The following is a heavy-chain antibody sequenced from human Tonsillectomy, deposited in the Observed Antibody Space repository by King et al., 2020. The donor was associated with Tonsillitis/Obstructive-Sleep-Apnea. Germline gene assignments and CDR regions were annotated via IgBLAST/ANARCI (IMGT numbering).Heavy chain of an antibody. Sequence: VQLVESGGGLVQPGGSLRLSCAASGFTVSSRYMSWVRPAPGEGLEGVSVIFGVAGTHYADSVKDRFTISRDNSKNTLYLQMNSLRAEDTAVYYCARDGVPGGLSAFDIWGQGTMVTVSS. CDR1: GFTVSSRY. CDR3: ARDGVPGGLSAFDI. CDR2: IFGVAGT. D-gene: IGHD3-16*01. J-gene: IGHJ3*02. V-gene: IGHV3-66*01.